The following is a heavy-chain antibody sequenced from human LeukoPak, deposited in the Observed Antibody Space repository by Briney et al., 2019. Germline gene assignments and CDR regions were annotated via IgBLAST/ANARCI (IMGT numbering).Heavy chain of an antibody. CDR2: ISGSGGST. D-gene: IGHD2-2*01. CDR1: GFTFSSYA. V-gene: IGHV3-23*01. J-gene: IGHJ6*02. CDR3: AKVLSASFLRSYYGMDV. Sequence: GGSLRLSCAASGFTFSSYAMSWVRQAPGKGLEWVSAISGSGGSTYYADSVKGRFTISRDNSKNTLYLQMNSLRAEDTAVYYCAKVLSASFLRSYYGMDVWGQGTTVTVSS.